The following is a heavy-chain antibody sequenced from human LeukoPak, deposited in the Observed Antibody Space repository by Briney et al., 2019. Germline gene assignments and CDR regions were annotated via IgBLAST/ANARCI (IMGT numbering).Heavy chain of an antibody. D-gene: IGHD5-12*01. V-gene: IGHV3-30*18. CDR2: ISYDGSNK. Sequence: GGSLRLSCAASGFTFSRYWMSWVRQAPGKGLEWVAVISYDGSNKYYADSVKGRFTISRDNSKNTLYLQMNSLRAEDTAVYYCAKDTTGGYDEYYYYYLGVWGKGTTVTVSS. CDR3: AKDTTGGYDEYYYYYLGV. J-gene: IGHJ6*03. CDR1: GFTFSRYW.